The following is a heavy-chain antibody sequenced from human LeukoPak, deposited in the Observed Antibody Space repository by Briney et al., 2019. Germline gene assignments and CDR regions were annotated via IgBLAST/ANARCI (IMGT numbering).Heavy chain of an antibody. J-gene: IGHJ4*02. V-gene: IGHV4-59*08. Sequence: SETLSLTCSVSGGSISSYYWSWIRQPPGKGLEWIGYIYYSGSTNYNPSLKSRVTISVDTSKNQFSLKLSSVTAADTAVYYCARRASSGWYVDYWGQGPLVPVSS. CDR2: IYYSGST. CDR1: GGSISSYY. D-gene: IGHD6-19*01. CDR3: ARRASSGWYVDY.